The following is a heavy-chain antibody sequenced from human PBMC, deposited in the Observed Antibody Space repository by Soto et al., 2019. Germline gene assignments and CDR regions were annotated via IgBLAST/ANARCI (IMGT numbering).Heavy chain of an antibody. CDR3: AHKGDGYRGFKY. CDR2: IYWDDDK. V-gene: IGHV2-5*02. J-gene: IGHJ4*02. Sequence: GSGPTLVNPTQTLTLTCTLSGLSLSTSGAGVGWIRQPPGKALEWLALIYWDDDKRYSPSLKSRLTITKDTSKNQVVLTMTNMDPVDTATYFCAHKGDGYRGFKYWGQGTLVTVSS. D-gene: IGHD5-12*01. CDR1: GLSLSTSGAG.